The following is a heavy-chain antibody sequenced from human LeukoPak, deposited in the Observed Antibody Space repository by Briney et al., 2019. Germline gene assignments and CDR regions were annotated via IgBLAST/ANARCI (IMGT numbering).Heavy chain of an antibody. Sequence: GSLRLSCAASGFTFSSYAMSWFRQPPGKGLEWIGEIYHSGSTNYNPSLKSRVTISVDNSKNHFSLKLSSVTAADTAVYYCARSSYYDSTYGMDVWGQGTTVTVSS. CDR3: ARSSYYDSTYGMDV. J-gene: IGHJ6*02. V-gene: IGHV4-4*02. D-gene: IGHD3-22*01. CDR1: GFTFSSYAM. CDR2: IYHSGST.